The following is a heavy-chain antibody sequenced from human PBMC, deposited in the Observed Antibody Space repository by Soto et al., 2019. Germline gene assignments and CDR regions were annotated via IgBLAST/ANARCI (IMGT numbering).Heavy chain of an antibody. V-gene: IGHV4-59*01. CDR1: GGSISSYY. D-gene: IGHD5-18*01. Sequence: SETLSLTCTVSGGSISSYYWSWIRQPPGKGLEWIGYIYYSGSTNYNPSLKSRVTISVDTSKNQFSLKLSSVTAADTAVYYCARGGYSRWFDPWGQGTLVTVSS. CDR2: IYYSGST. CDR3: ARGGYSRWFDP. J-gene: IGHJ5*02.